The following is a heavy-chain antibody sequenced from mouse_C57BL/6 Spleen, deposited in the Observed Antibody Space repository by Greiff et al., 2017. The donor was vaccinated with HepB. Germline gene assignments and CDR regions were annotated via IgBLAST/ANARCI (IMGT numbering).Heavy chain of an antibody. V-gene: IGHV5-6*01. D-gene: IGHD2-1*01. Sequence: EVKLVESGGDLVKPGGSLKLSCAASGFTFSSYGMSWVRQTPDKRLEWVATISSGGSYTYYPDSVKGRFTISRDNAKNTLYLQMSSLKSEDTAMYYCARHKGNYWYFDVWGTGTTVTVSS. CDR1: GFTFSSYG. CDR2: ISSGGSYT. CDR3: ARHKGNYWYFDV. J-gene: IGHJ1*03.